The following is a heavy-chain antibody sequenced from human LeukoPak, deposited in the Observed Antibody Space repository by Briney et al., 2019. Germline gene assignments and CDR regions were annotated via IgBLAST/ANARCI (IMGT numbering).Heavy chain of an antibody. CDR3: ARDDCSSTSCYAGGY. D-gene: IGHD2-2*01. CDR1: GYTFTGYY. CDR2: ISAYNGNT. J-gene: IGHJ4*02. Sequence: ASVKVSCKASGYTFTGYYMHWVRQAPGQGLEWMGWISAYNGNTNYAQKLQGRVTMTTDTSTSTAYMELRSLRSDDTAVYYCARDDCSSTSCYAGGYWGQGTLVTVSS. V-gene: IGHV1-18*04.